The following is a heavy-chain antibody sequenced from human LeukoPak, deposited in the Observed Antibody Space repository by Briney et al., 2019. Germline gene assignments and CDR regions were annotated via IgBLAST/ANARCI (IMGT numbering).Heavy chain of an antibody. CDR1: GGSISSSSYY. Sequence: PSETLSLTCTVSGGSISSSSYYWGWIRQPPGKGLEWIGSIYYSGSTYYNPSLKSRVTISVDTSKNQFSLKLSSVTAADTAVYYCARDAPYSSGWRTDRTPNFDYWGQGTLVTVSS. V-gene: IGHV4-39*07. J-gene: IGHJ4*02. CDR2: IYYSGST. D-gene: IGHD6-19*01. CDR3: ARDAPYSSGWRTDRTPNFDY.